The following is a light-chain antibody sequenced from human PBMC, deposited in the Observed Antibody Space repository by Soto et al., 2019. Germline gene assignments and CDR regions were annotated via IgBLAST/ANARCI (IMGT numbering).Light chain of an antibody. CDR2: GAS. J-gene: IGKJ3*01. CDR1: PGISSF. CDR3: QQLNIFPIP. V-gene: IGKV1-9*01. Sequence: IQLTQSPSSLSASVGDRVTITCRASPGISSFLAWYQQKPGKAPKLLIYGASTLQSWVPSRFNGRGSGTDFTLSICILRTEDVATEYCQQLNIFPIPFGPGTKVDIK.